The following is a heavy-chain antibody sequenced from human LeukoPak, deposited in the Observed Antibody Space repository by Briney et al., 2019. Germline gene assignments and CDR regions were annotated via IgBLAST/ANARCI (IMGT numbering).Heavy chain of an antibody. D-gene: IGHD5-24*01. CDR2: IYYSGST. CDR1: GGSISSSSYY. CDR3: ARYGYRDAFDI. Sequence: PSETLSLTCTVSGGSISSSSYYWGWIRQPPGKGLEWIGSIYYSGSTYYNPSLKSRVTMSVDTSKNQFSLKLSSVTAADTAVYYCARYGYRDAFDIWGQGTMVTVSS. V-gene: IGHV4-39*07. J-gene: IGHJ3*02.